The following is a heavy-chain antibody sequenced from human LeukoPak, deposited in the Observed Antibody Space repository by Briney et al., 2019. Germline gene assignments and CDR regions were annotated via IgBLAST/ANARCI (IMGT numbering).Heavy chain of an antibody. D-gene: IGHD6-19*01. CDR2: ISGGGEST. J-gene: IGHJ4*02. CDR1: EFTFSSHA. V-gene: IGHV3-23*01. Sequence: GGSLRLSCVASEFTFSSHAMNWVRQAPGKGLEWVSSISGGGESTYYADSVKGRFTVSRDNSKNTLYLQINSLRGEDTAVYYCARGKYSSGGVPDYWGQGTLVTVSS. CDR3: ARGKYSSGGVPDY.